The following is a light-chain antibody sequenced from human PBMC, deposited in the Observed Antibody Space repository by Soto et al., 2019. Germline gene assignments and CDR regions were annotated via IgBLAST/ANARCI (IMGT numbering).Light chain of an antibody. CDR2: DAS. CDR3: QQRSNWPPYT. J-gene: IGKJ2*01. Sequence: EIVLTQSPATLSLSPGERATLSCRASQSVSRYLAWYQQKPVQAPRLLIYDASNRATGIPARFSGSGSGTDFNLTISSLEPEDFAVYYCQQRSNWPPYTFGQGTKLEIK. V-gene: IGKV3-11*01. CDR1: QSVSRY.